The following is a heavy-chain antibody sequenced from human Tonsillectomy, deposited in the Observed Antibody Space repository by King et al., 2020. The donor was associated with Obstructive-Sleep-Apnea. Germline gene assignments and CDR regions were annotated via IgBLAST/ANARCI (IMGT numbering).Heavy chain of an antibody. CDR2: ISSSSNYI. CDR1: GFTFSSYS. D-gene: IGHD2-15*01. J-gene: IGHJ5*02. Sequence: VQLVESGGGLVKPGGSLRLSCAASGFTFSSYSMNWVRQAPGKGLEWVSSISSSSNYIYYADSVKGRFTISRDNAKNSLSLQMNSRRAEDTAVYYCARASANSWFDPWGQGTLVTVSS. V-gene: IGHV3-21*01. CDR3: ARASANSWFDP.